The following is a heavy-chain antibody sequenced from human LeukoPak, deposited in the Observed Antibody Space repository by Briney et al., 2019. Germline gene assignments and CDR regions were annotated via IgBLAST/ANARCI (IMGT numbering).Heavy chain of an antibody. CDR1: GFTFSSYS. CDR3: ARGRGSGSGDAFDI. D-gene: IGHD3-10*01. Sequence: GRSLRLSCAASGFTFSSYSMNWVRQAPGKGLEWVSYISSSGSTIYYADSVKGRFTISRDNAKNSLYLQMNSLRAEDTAVYYCARGRGSGSGDAFDIWGQGTMVTVSS. V-gene: IGHV3-48*04. CDR2: ISSSGSTI. J-gene: IGHJ3*02.